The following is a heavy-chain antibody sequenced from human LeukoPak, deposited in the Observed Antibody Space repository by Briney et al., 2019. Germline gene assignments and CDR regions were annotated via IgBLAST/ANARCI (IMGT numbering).Heavy chain of an antibody. CDR1: GFTFSSYG. CDR2: IWYDGSNK. J-gene: IGHJ4*02. V-gene: IGHV3-33*06. Sequence: GGSLRLSCAASGFTFSSYGMHWVRQAPGKGLEWVAVIWYDGSNKYYADSVKGRFTISRDNSKNTLYLQMNSLRAEDTAVYYCAKDYPPPAHWGQGTLVTVSS. CDR3: AKDYPPPAH.